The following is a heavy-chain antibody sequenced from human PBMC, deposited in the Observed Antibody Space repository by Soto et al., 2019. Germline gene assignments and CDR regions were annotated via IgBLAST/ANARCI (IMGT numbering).Heavy chain of an antibody. CDR3: ARVSAARGGDY. D-gene: IGHD6-6*01. Sequence: SETLSLTCADYGGSFSGYYWSWIRQPPGKGLEWIGEINHSGSTNYNPSLKSRVTISVDTSKNQFSLKLSSVTAADTAVYYCARVSAARGGDYWGQGTLVTVSS. CDR2: INHSGST. J-gene: IGHJ4*02. V-gene: IGHV4-34*01. CDR1: GGSFSGYY.